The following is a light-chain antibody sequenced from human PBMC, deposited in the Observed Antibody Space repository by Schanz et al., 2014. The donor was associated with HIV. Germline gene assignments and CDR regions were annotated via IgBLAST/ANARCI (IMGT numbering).Light chain of an antibody. CDR1: QSIGNS. CDR2: SAS. J-gene: IGKJ2*01. CDR3: QQYNSFSST. V-gene: IGKV1-5*03. Sequence: DIQMTQSPSTLSASVGDRVTLTCRASQSIGNSLAWFQLKPGRAPKLLIYSASRLQTGVPSTFSGTGSGTEFTLTISSLQPDDFATYYCQQYNSFSSTFGQGTKLEIK.